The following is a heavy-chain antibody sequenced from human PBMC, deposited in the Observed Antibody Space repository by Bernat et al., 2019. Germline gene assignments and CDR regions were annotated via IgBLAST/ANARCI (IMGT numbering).Heavy chain of an antibody. CDR2: ISSSSSSYI. D-gene: IGHD5-12*01. V-gene: IGHV3-21*05. J-gene: IGHJ5*02. CDR3: ARDLGLVESGYDKRNWFDP. CDR1: GFTFSSYS. Sequence: EVQLVESGGGLVKPGGSLRLSCAASGFTFSSYSMNWVRQAPGKGLEWVSYISSSSSSYIYYADSGKGRFTISRDNAKNSLYLQMNSLRAEDTAVDYCARDLGLVESGYDKRNWFDPWGQGTLVTVSS.